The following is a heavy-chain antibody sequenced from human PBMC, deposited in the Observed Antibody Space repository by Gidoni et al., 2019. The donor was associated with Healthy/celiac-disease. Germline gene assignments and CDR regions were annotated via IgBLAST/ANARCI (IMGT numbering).Heavy chain of an antibody. J-gene: IGHJ5*02. CDR2: ISYDGSNK. V-gene: IGHV3-30-3*01. Sequence: QVQLVESGGGVVQPGRSLRLSCAASGFTFSSYAMHWVRQAPGKGLEWVAVISYDGSNKYYADSVKGRFTISRDNSKNTLYLQMNSLRAEDTAVYYCARENYYDSSGYYYNWFDPWGQGTLVTVSS. D-gene: IGHD3-22*01. CDR1: GFTFSSYA. CDR3: ARENYYDSSGYYYNWFDP.